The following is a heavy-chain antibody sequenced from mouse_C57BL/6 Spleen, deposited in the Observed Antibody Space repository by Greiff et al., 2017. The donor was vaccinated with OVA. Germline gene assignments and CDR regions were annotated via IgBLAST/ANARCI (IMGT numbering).Heavy chain of an antibody. CDR3: ARNDGYSRYARDY. D-gene: IGHD2-3*01. Sequence: QVQLQQPGAELVMPGASVKLSCKASGYTFTSYWMHWVKQRPGQGLEWIGEIDPSDSYTNYNQKFKGKSTLTVDKSSSTAYMQLSSLTSEDSAVYYCARNDGYSRYARDYWGQGTSVTVSS. CDR1: GYTFTSYW. CDR2: IDPSDSYT. V-gene: IGHV1-69*01. J-gene: IGHJ4*01.